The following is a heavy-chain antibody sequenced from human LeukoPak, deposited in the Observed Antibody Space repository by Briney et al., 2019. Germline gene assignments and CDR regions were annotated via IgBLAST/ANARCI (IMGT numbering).Heavy chain of an antibody. Sequence: PSETLSLTCTVSGGSISSKNYYWGWIRQPPGKGLEWIGSVYYTGIIYYNPSLKSRVTISVDTSKNQFSLKLSSVTAADTAVYYCARRAALRYLGEFDPWGQGTLVTVSS. CDR3: ARRAALRYLGEFDP. V-gene: IGHV4-39*07. D-gene: IGHD3-9*01. CDR1: GGSISSKNYY. J-gene: IGHJ5*02. CDR2: VYYTGII.